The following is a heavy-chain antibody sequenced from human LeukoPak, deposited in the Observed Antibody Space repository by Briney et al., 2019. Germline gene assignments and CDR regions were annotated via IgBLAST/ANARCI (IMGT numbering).Heavy chain of an antibody. CDR2: IYPGDSDT. J-gene: IGHJ6*03. Sequence: LGESLKISCKGSGYSFTSYWIGWVRQMPGKGLEWMGIIYPGDSDTRYSPSFQGQVTISADKSISTAYLQWSSLKASDTAMYYCARQGRDGYSGYYYYMDVWGKGTTVTVSS. CDR3: ARQGRDGYSGYYYYMDV. V-gene: IGHV5-51*01. CDR1: GYSFTSYW. D-gene: IGHD5-24*01.